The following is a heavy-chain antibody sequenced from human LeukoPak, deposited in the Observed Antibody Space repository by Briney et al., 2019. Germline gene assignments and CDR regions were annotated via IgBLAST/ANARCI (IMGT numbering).Heavy chain of an antibody. J-gene: IGHJ4*02. CDR1: GFTFSNYN. V-gene: IGHV3-23*01. CDR3: AHGAMYQLDY. Sequence: GGSLRLSCAASGFTFSNYNMNWVRQTPGKGLEWVSGIIGGGGSTYYADSVKGRFTISGDNSRNTLFLQMNSLRAEDTAVYYCAHGAMYQLDYWGQGTLVTVSS. CDR2: IIGGGGST. D-gene: IGHD2-2*01.